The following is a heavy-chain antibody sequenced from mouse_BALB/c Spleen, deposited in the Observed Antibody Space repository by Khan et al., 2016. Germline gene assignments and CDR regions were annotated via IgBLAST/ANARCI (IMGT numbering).Heavy chain of an antibody. CDR3: SSDYDGFAY. CDR2: MWADGRT. Sequence: QVQLKESGPGLVAPSQSLSITCTVSGFSLTGYGVNWVRQPPGKGLEWLGKMWADGRTDYNSALKSSVSISKDNSKSQVFLKMNRLQTDDTANYYCSSDYDGFAYWGQGTLVIVSA. D-gene: IGHD2-12*01. CDR1: GFSLTGYG. V-gene: IGHV2-6-7*01. J-gene: IGHJ3*01.